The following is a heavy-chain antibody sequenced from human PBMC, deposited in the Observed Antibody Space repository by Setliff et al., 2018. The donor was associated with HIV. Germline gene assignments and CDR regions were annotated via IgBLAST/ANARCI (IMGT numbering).Heavy chain of an antibody. V-gene: IGHV4-4*09. D-gene: IGHD2-21*02. Sequence: SETLSLTCTVSGGSVNDFYCNWIRQPPGKGPEWIGYIHSGGSTIYNPSLKSRITISLDMSKEQFSLELSSATAADTAVYYCATLDHSGGNFLAYWGQGSLVTVSS. CDR2: IHSGGST. CDR3: ATLDHSGGNFLAY. CDR1: GGSVNDFY. J-gene: IGHJ4*02.